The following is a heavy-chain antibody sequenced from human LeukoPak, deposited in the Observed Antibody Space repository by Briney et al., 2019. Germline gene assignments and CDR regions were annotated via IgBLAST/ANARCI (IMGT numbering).Heavy chain of an antibody. CDR3: VRGVGVSRFNYLDS. D-gene: IGHD6-13*01. CDR2: VSDSGATT. CDR1: AFTFSSYA. V-gene: IGHV3-23*01. J-gene: IGHJ4*02. Sequence: GGSLRLSCAASAFTFSSYAMSWVRQAPGKGLEWVSAVSDSGATTYYADSVKGRFTISRDNSKNTLYLQMNRLRDDDTAVYYCVRGVGVSRFNYLDSWGQGTLVIVSS.